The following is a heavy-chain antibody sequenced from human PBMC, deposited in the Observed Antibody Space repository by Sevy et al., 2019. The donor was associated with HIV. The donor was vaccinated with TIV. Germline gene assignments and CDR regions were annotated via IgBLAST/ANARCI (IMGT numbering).Heavy chain of an antibody. CDR3: AKGVRFENVPAPFFDS. D-gene: IGHD3-10*01. CDR2: FSYDGSDE. V-gene: IGHV3-30*18. Sequence: GGSLRLSCTASGSNFSTHGMHWVRQAPGKGLEWVAFFSYDGSDEYYVDSVEGRFTISRDNSKNTLYLQMNNLRTEDTALYYCAKGVRFENVPAPFFDSWGQGTLVTVSS. CDR1: GSNFSTHG. J-gene: IGHJ4*02.